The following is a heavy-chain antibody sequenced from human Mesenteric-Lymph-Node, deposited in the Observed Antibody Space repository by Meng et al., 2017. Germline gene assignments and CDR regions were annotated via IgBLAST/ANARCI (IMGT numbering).Heavy chain of an antibody. D-gene: IGHD6-13*01. CDR1: GFTFSSYW. CDR3: VRGAAAGLYYFDL. J-gene: IGHJ4*02. CDR2: INSDGSST. Sequence: EVQLVDSGGVFVQPGGSLRLSCAASGFTFSSYWMNWVRQAPGKGLVWVSRINSDGSSTSYADSVKGRFTISRDNAKNSVYVQMNSLRDEDTAVYYCVRGAAAGLYYFDLWGQGTLVTVSS. V-gene: IGHV3-74*01.